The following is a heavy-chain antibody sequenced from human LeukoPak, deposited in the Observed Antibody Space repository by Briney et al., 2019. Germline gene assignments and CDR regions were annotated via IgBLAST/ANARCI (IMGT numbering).Heavy chain of an antibody. Sequence: GASVKVSCKASGYTFTGYYMHWVRQAPGQGLEWMGWINPNSGGTNYAQKFQGRVTMTRDTSISTAYMELSRLRSDDTAVYYCARDRRPSWYYFDYWGQGTLVTVSS. J-gene: IGHJ4*02. CDR3: ARDRRPSWYYFDY. D-gene: IGHD6-13*01. CDR1: GYTFTGYY. CDR2: INPNSGGT. V-gene: IGHV1-2*02.